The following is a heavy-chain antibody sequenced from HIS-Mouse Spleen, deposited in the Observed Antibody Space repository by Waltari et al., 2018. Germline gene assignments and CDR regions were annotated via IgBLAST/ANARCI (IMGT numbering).Heavy chain of an antibody. V-gene: IGHV3-30*04. CDR1: GFTFSSDA. D-gene: IGHD1-7*01. Sequence: QVQLVESGGGVVQPGRSLRLSCAASGFTFSSDASHWVRQAPGKGLEWVAVISYDGSNKYYADSVKGRFTISRDNSKNTLYLQMNSLRAEDTAVYYCARGPNWNYAFDIWGQGTMVTVSS. CDR2: ISYDGSNK. CDR3: ARGPNWNYAFDI. J-gene: IGHJ3*02.